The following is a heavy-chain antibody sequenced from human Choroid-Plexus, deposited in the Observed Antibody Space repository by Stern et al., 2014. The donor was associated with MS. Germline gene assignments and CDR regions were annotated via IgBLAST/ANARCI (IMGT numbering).Heavy chain of an antibody. CDR1: GFTFGSWA. CDR3: AKDRQYLTYFFDH. CDR2: VSYDGSNK. J-gene: IGHJ5*02. V-gene: IGHV3-30*18. Sequence: VQLVESGGGVVQPGRPLRLSCVASGFTFGSWAMHWVRQAPGKGLEWVAGVSYDGSNKYYADSVKGRLTISRDNSQNTLYMQMSSLRPEDTAVYYCAKDRQYLTYFFDHWGQGSLVTVSS. D-gene: IGHD2/OR15-2a*01.